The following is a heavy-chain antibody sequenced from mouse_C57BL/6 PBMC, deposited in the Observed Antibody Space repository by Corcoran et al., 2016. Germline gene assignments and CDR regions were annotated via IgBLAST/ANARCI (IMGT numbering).Heavy chain of an antibody. Sequence: QGQLKKPGAEHVKTGASEKMSCKASVYTFTSYWITWVKQRPGQGLEWIGDIYPGSGSTNYNEKFKSKATLTVDTSSSTAYMQLSSLTSEDSAVYYCARRLGRAMDYWGQGTSVTVSS. V-gene: IGHV1-55*01. CDR3: ARRLGRAMDY. D-gene: IGHD4-1*01. CDR2: IYPGSGST. J-gene: IGHJ4*01. CDR1: VYTFTSYW.